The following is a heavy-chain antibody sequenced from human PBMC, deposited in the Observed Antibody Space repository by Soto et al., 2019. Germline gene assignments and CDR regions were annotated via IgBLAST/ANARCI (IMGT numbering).Heavy chain of an antibody. D-gene: IGHD3-10*01. CDR3: ARDPSFGAFDI. Sequence: VGSLRLSCEASGFTFRSSWMSWVRQAPGKGLEWVSYIKPDGSETYYVDSVRGRLTIPRDNAKNSLYLQMNSLRAEDTALYYCARDPSFGAFDIWGQGTMVTVSS. J-gene: IGHJ3*02. CDR1: GFTFRSSW. CDR2: IKPDGSET. V-gene: IGHV3-7*01.